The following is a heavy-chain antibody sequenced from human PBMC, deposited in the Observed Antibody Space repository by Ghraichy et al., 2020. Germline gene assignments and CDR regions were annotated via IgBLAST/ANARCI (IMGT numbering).Heavy chain of an antibody. CDR3: ARNRADSSGYITRTYAFDI. V-gene: IGHV4-34*01. D-gene: IGHD3-22*01. J-gene: IGHJ3*02. Sequence: SETLSLTCAVYGGSFSGYYWSWIRQPPGKGLEWIGEINHSGSTNYNPSLKSRVTISVDTSKNQFSLKLSSVTAADTAVYYCARNRADSSGYITRTYAFDIWGQGTMVTVSS. CDR1: GGSFSGYY. CDR2: INHSGST.